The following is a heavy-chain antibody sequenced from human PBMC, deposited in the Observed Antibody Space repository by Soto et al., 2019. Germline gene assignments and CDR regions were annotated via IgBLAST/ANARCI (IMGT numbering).Heavy chain of an antibody. D-gene: IGHD3-9*01. J-gene: IGHJ5*02. CDR2: IYYSGST. V-gene: IGHV4-39*01. CDR3: ARQPAEYYDILTGYNWFDP. Sequence: SETLSLTCTVSGGPISSSSYYWGWIRQPPGKGLEWIGSIYYSGSTYYNPSLKSRVTISVDTSKNQFSLKLSSVTAADTAVYYCARQPAEYYDILTGYNWFDPWGQGTLVTVSS. CDR1: GGPISSSSYY.